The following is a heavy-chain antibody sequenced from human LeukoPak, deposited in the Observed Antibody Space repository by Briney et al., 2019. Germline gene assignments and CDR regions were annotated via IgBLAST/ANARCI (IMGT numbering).Heavy chain of an antibody. V-gene: IGHV1-2*02. CDR2: INPNSGGT. CDR3: ARLGAGIAARPHNWFDP. CDR1: GYTFTGYY. J-gene: IGHJ5*02. D-gene: IGHD6-6*01. Sequence: ASVKVSCKASGYTFTGYYMHWVRQAPGQGLEWMGWINPNSGGTSYAQKFQGRVTMTRDTSISTAYMELSRLRSDDTAVYYCARLGAGIAARPHNWFDPWGQGTLVTVSS.